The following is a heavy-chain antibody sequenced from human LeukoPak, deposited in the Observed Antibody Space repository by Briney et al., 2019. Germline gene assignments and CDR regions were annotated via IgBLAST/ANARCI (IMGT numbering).Heavy chain of an antibody. Sequence: GGSLRLSCAASGFTFSGFGMHWGRQAPGKGLEWVAVIWYDGSNKYYADSVKGRFTISRDNPKSTLYVQMNSLRAEDTAVYYCARGRGADYGGNSGYFDYWGQGTLVTVSS. D-gene: IGHD4-23*01. J-gene: IGHJ4*02. CDR3: ARGRGADYGGNSGYFDY. V-gene: IGHV3-33*01. CDR1: GFTFSGFG. CDR2: IWYDGSNK.